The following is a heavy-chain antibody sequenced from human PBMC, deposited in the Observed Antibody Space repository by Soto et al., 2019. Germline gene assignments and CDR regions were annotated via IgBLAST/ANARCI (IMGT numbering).Heavy chain of an antibody. J-gene: IGHJ4*02. CDR3: TTEEIVSAGIYFDY. D-gene: IGHD2-2*01. CDR1: GFTFSNAW. V-gene: IGHV3-15*01. Sequence: KPGGSLRLSCAASGFTFSNAWMVWVRQAPGKGLEWIGLIKSRTDGETTAYAAPGKGRFTISRDDSKNTVYLQMDSLKAEDTGVYYCTTEEIVSAGIYFDYWGQGTLVTVSS. CDR2: IKSRTDGETT.